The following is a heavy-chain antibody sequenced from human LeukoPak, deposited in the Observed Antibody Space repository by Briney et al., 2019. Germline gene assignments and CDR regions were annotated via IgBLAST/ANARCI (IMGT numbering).Heavy chain of an antibody. CDR3: VRDGINSKEYFQY. CDR1: GFTFSTYS. CDR2: ISSDSKYI. J-gene: IGHJ1*01. D-gene: IGHD1-1*01. V-gene: IGHV3-21*01. Sequence: PGGSLRLSCAVSGFTFSTYSMNWVRQAPGKGLEWVSAISSDSKYIYYADSLQGRFTISRDNAKNSLFLQMNSLRDEDTAVYYCVRDGINSKEYFQYWGQGTLVTVSS.